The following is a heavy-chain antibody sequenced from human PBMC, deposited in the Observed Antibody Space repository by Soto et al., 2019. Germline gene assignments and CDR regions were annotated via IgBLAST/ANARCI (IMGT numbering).Heavy chain of an antibody. V-gene: IGHV3-48*01. D-gene: IGHD6-13*01. CDR2: ISSSSSTI. CDR3: ARHPERIAEIGWFDP. CDR1: GFTFSSYS. Sequence: EVQLVESGGGLVQPGGSLRLSCAASGFTFSSYSMNWVRQAPGKGLEWVSYISSSSSTIYYADSVKGRFTISRDNAKNSLYLQMNSLSAEYTAVYYCARHPERIAEIGWFDPWGQGTLVTVSS. J-gene: IGHJ5*02.